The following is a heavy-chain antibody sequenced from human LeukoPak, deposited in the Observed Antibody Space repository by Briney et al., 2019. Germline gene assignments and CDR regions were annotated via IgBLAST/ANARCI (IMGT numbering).Heavy chain of an antibody. Sequence: GASVKVSCKTPGYTFTGYYMHWVRQAPGQGLEWMGRINPNSGDTNYAQKFQGRVTMTGDTSITTAYMELNSLRSDDTAVYYCAKAKPQGSDRDFDYWGQGTLVTVSS. J-gene: IGHJ4*02. CDR3: AKAKPQGSDRDFDY. D-gene: IGHD1-14*01. CDR1: GYTFTGYY. CDR2: INPNSGDT. V-gene: IGHV1-2*06.